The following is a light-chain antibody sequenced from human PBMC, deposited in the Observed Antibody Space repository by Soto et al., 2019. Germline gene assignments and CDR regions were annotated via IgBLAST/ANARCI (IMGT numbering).Light chain of an antibody. J-gene: IGKJ4*01. Sequence: EVVLTQSPGTLSLSPGERVTLSCRASQSVASSYLAWYQQKPGRAPRLLFYSASSRATGIPDRFSGSGSGTDFTLTINSLQSEDFAVYYCQPYNNWPLTFGGGTKVEIK. CDR1: QSVASSY. CDR3: QPYNNWPLT. CDR2: SAS. V-gene: IGKV3-20*01.